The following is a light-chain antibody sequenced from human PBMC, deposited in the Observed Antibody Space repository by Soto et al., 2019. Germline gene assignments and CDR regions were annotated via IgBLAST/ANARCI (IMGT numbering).Light chain of an antibody. V-gene: IGKV1-39*01. CDR2: AAS. Sequence: DIQMTQSPSSLSASVGDRVTITCRASQTVISYLNWYQQKPGKAPKVLIYAASSLQSGVPSRFSGSGSGTDFTRTISSLQPEDSATYYCQQSYNTPLTFGGGTKVEI. CDR1: QTVISY. J-gene: IGKJ4*01. CDR3: QQSYNTPLT.